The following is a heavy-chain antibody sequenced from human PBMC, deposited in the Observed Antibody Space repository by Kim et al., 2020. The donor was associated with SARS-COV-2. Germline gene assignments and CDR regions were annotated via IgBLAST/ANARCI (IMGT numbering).Heavy chain of an antibody. CDR3: AIVGATPAYYYYYYGMDV. D-gene: IGHD1-26*01. CDR1: GFTFSSYE. Sequence: GGSLRLFCAASGFTFSSYEMNWVRQAPGKGLEWVSYISSSGSTIYYADSVKGRFTISRDNAKNSLYLQMNSLRAEDTAVYYCAIVGATPAYYYYYYGMDVWGQGTTVTVSS. V-gene: IGHV3-48*03. J-gene: IGHJ6*02. CDR2: ISSSGSTI.